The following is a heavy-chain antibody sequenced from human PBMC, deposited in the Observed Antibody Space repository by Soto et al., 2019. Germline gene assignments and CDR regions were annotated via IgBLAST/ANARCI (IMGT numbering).Heavy chain of an antibody. D-gene: IGHD2-21*02. J-gene: IGHJ4*02. CDR1: GYTFTSYG. Sequence: GASVKVSCKASGYTFTSYGISWVRQAPGQGLEWMGWISAYNGNTNYAQKLQGRVTMTTDTSTSTAYMELRSLRSDDTAGYYCARVIAPPNKATTCRGHCYSYYLDYWAQGTLVTVSS. V-gene: IGHV1-18*04. CDR3: ARVIAPPNKATTCRGHCYSYYLDY. CDR2: ISAYNGNT.